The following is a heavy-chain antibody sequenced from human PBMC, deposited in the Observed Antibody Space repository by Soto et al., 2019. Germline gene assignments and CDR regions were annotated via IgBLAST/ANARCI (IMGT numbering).Heavy chain of an antibody. CDR3: ATSGYNYGPFDY. V-gene: IGHV1-69*01. CDR2: IIPIFGKT. D-gene: IGHD2-15*01. CDR1: GDTFKNYA. J-gene: IGHJ4*01. Sequence: QVQLVQSGAEVRKPGSSVKVSCRASGDTFKNYAISWVRQAPGQGLEWMGGIIPIFGKTDYAQTFHGRVTTHGDESTYTSHMELRGLRSDDTALYYCATSGYNYGPFDYWGRGLLVTVSS.